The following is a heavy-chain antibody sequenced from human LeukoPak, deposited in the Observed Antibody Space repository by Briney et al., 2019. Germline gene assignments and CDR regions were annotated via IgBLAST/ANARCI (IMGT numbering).Heavy chain of an antibody. CDR2: INHSGST. CDR3: ARVVASTSIDS. J-gene: IGHJ4*02. D-gene: IGHD2-15*01. Sequence: SETLSLTCAVYGGSFSGYYWSWIRQPPGKGLEWIGEINHSGSTNYNPSLKSRVTISVDTSKNQFSLKLSSVTAADTAIYYCARVVASTSIDSWGQGTLVTVSS. CDR1: GGSFSGYY. V-gene: IGHV4-34*01.